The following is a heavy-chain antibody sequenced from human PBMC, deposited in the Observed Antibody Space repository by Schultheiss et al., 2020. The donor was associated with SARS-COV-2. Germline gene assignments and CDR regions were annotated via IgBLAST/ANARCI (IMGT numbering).Heavy chain of an antibody. D-gene: IGHD6-13*01. CDR1: GFTFSSYW. V-gene: IGHV3-23*01. CDR3: AKRAQQLPTELIDY. J-gene: IGHJ4*02. CDR2: ISSSGSTI. Sequence: GGSLRLSCAASGFTFSSYWMTWVRQAPGKGLEWVSYISSSGSTIYYADSVKGRFTISRDNSKNTLYLQMNSLRAEDTAVYYCAKRAQQLPTELIDYWGQGTLVTVSS.